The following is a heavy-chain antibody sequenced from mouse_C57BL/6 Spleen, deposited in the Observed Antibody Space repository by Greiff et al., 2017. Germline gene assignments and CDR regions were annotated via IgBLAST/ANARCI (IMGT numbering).Heavy chain of an antibody. D-gene: IGHD1-1*01. Sequence: VKLQESGAELVKPGASVKLSCKASGYTFTEYTIHWVKQRSGQGLEWIGWFYPGSGSIKYNEKFKDKATLTADKSSSTVYMELSRLTSEDSAVYFCARHEEDYGSSYWYFDVWGTGTTVTVSS. J-gene: IGHJ1*03. V-gene: IGHV1-62-2*01. CDR3: ARHEEDYGSSYWYFDV. CDR2: FYPGSGSI. CDR1: GYTFTEYT.